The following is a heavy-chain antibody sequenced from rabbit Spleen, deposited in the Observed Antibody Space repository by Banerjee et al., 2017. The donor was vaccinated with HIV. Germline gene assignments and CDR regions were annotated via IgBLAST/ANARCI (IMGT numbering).Heavy chain of an antibody. CDR1: GLSFSDRDV. V-gene: IGHV1S45*01. Sequence: QEQLEESGGGLVKPEGSLTLTCKASGLSFSDRDVMCWVRQAPGKGLEWIACILGGSSGATYYASWAKGRFTISKTSSTTVTLQMTSLTTADTATYFCARDVGIDVYRFSLWGPGTLVTVS. CDR2: ILGGSSGAT. CDR3: ARDVGIDVYRFSL. J-gene: IGHJ4*01. D-gene: IGHD4-2*01.